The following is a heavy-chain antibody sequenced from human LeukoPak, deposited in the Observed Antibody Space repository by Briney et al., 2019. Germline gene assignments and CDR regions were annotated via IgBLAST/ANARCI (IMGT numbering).Heavy chain of an antibody. CDR3: AREGALMVYAISSYYGMDV. J-gene: IGHJ6*02. V-gene: IGHV3-30-3*01. Sequence: GGSLRLSCSASGFIFSTYTMHWVRQAPGKGLEWVAVISYDGSNKYYADSVKGRFTISRDNSKNTLYLQMNSLRAEDTAVYYCAREGALMVYAISSYYGMDVWGQGTTVTVSS. D-gene: IGHD2-8*01. CDR2: ISYDGSNK. CDR1: GFIFSTYT.